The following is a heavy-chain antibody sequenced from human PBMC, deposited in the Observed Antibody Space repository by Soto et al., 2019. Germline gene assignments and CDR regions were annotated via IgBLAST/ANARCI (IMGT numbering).Heavy chain of an antibody. CDR2: IYYSGST. D-gene: IGHD2-15*01. V-gene: IGHV4-61*01. CDR3: ARITVLVVAYSVDY. CDR1: GGSVSSGTYY. J-gene: IGHJ4*02. Sequence: QVQLQESGPGLVKPSETLSLTCTVSGGSVSSGTYYWSWIRQHPGKVLEWIGYIYYSGSTNYNPSLRSRVTISIDTSKHQFSLKLSSVTAADTAMYYCARITVLVVAYSVDYWGQGTLVTVSS.